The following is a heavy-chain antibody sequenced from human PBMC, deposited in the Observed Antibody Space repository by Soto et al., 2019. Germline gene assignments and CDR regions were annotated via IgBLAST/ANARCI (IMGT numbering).Heavy chain of an antibody. CDR3: ARSRGYCSGGSCSYYFAY. CDR1: GYTFTSYY. Sequence: QVQLVQSGAEVKKPGASVKASCKASGYTFTSYYMHWVRQAPGQGLERMGIINPSGGSTSYAQKFQGRVTMTRDTSTSTVYMELSSLRSEDTAVYYWARSRGYCSGGSCSYYFAYWGQGTLVIVSS. CDR2: INPSGGST. D-gene: IGHD2-15*01. J-gene: IGHJ4*02. V-gene: IGHV1-46*01.